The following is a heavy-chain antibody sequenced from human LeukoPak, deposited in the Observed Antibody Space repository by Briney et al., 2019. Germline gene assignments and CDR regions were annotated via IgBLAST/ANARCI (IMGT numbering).Heavy chain of an antibody. CDR3: ARERGDYDILTGYPRVPLAY. V-gene: IGHV1-2*02. CDR1: GYTLTGYY. D-gene: IGHD3-9*01. Sequence: ASVKVSCKASGYTLTGYYMHWVRQAPGQGLEWMGWINPNSGGTNYAQKFQGRVTMTRDTSISTAYMELSRLRSDDTAVYYCARERGDYDILTGYPRVPLAYWGQGTLVTVSS. J-gene: IGHJ4*02. CDR2: INPNSGGT.